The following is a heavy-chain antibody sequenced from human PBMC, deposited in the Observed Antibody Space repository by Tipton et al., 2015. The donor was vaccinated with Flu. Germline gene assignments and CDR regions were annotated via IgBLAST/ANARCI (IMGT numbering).Heavy chain of an antibody. J-gene: IGHJ6*02. CDR1: GGTFSSYA. V-gene: IGHV1-69*09. CDR2: IIPILGIA. Sequence: QLVQSGAEVKKPGSSVKVSCKASGGTFSSYAISWVRQAPGQGFEWMGRIIPILGIANYAQKFQGRVTITADKSTSTAYMELSSLRSEDTAVYYCARDGGCSGGSCYSYYYYGMDVWGQGTTVTVS. D-gene: IGHD2-15*01. CDR3: ARDGGCSGGSCYSYYYYGMDV.